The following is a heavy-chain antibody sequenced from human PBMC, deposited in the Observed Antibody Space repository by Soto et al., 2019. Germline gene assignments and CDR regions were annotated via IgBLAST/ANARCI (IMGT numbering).Heavy chain of an antibody. Sequence: EVQLLESGGGLVQPGGSLRLSCAASGFTFSNYAIAWVRQAPGKGLEWVSGISGSGGTTYYADSVKGRFTISRDNSKDTLHLQMNSLIAEDTAVYYCAKTPRQWLVYFDYWGQGALVTVSS. J-gene: IGHJ4*02. V-gene: IGHV3-23*01. CDR1: GFTFSNYA. D-gene: IGHD6-19*01. CDR2: ISGSGGTT. CDR3: AKTPRQWLVYFDY.